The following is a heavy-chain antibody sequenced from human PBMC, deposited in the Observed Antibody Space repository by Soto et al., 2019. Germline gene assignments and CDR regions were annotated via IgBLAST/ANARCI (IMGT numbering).Heavy chain of an antibody. Sequence: GGSLRLSCAASGFTFSSYGMHWVRQAPGKGLEWVAVIWYDGSNKYYADSVKGRFTISRDNSKNTLYLQMNSLRAEDTAVYYCARDPPTGDGHDAFDIWGQGTMVTVSS. J-gene: IGHJ3*02. CDR1: GFTFSSYG. CDR3: ARDPPTGDGHDAFDI. D-gene: IGHD7-27*01. V-gene: IGHV3-33*08. CDR2: IWYDGSNK.